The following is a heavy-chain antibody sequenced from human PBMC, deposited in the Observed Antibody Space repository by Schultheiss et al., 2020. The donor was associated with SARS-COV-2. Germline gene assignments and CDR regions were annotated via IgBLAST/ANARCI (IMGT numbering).Heavy chain of an antibody. V-gene: IGHV3-33*01. CDR2: IWYDGSNK. Sequence: GGSLRLSCAASGFTFSSYGMHWVRQAPGKGLEWVAVIWYDGSNKYYADSVKGRFTISRDNAKNSLYLQMNSLRAEDTAVYYCARDGGGYNSWFDYWGQGTLVTVSS. CDR3: ARDGGGYNSWFDY. J-gene: IGHJ4*02. D-gene: IGHD5-24*01. CDR1: GFTFSSYG.